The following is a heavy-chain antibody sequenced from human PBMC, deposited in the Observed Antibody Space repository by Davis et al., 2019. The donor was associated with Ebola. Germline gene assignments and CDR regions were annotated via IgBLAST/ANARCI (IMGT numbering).Heavy chain of an antibody. CDR3: TGNCGGDCYSWP. D-gene: IGHD2-21*02. V-gene: IGHV3-73*01. J-gene: IGHJ5*02. CDR2: IRSKANSYAT. CDR1: GFTFSSYG. Sequence: GGSLRLSCAASGFTFSSYGMHWVRQASGKGLEWVGRIRSKANSYATAYAASVKGRFTISRDDSKNTAYLQMNSLKTEDTAVYYCTGNCGGDCYSWPWGQGTLVTVSS.